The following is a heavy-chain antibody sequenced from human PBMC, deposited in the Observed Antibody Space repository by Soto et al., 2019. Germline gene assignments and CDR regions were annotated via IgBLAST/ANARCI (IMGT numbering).Heavy chain of an antibody. CDR3: ARGGITIFGVVIIGVLDI. CDR1: GYTFTSYG. D-gene: IGHD3-3*01. V-gene: IGHV1-18*01. Sequence: GASVKVSCKASGYTFTSYGISWVRQAPGQGLEWMGWISAYNGNTNYAQKLQGRVTMTTDTSTSTAYMELRSLRSDDTAVYYCARGGITIFGVVIIGVLDIWGQGTMVTVSS. J-gene: IGHJ3*02. CDR2: ISAYNGNT.